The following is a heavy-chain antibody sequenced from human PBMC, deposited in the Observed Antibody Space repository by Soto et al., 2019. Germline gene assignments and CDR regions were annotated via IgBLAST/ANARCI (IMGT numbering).Heavy chain of an antibody. V-gene: IGHV1-18*01. D-gene: IGHD3-22*01. CDR1: GYTFTSYG. J-gene: IGHJ4*02. CDR2: ISAYNGNT. CDR3: ARDTYYYDSSGYYPPDFDY. Sequence: ASVKVSCKASGYTFTSYGISWVRQAPGQGLEWMGWISAYNGNTNYAQKLQGRVTMTTDTSTSTAYMELGSLRSDDTAVYYCARDTYYYDSSGYYPPDFDYWGQGTLVTVSS.